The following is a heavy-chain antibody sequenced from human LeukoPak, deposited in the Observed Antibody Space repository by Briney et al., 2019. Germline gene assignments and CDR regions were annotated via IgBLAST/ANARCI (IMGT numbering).Heavy chain of an antibody. Sequence: GGSLRLSCAASGFTFSDYYMSWIRQAPGHGLEWVSYISSSGSTIYYADSVKGRFTISRDNAKNSLYLQMNSLRAEDTAVYYCARPLYCSSTSCGDYWGQGTLVTVSS. D-gene: IGHD2-2*01. CDR3: ARPLYCSSTSCGDY. CDR1: GFTFSDYY. CDR2: ISSSGSTI. J-gene: IGHJ4*02. V-gene: IGHV3-11*01.